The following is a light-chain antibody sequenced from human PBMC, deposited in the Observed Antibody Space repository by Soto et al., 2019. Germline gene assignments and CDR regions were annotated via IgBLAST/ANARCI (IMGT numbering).Light chain of an antibody. CDR1: QGISNS. CDR3: LQHNTFPYT. V-gene: IGKV1-17*03. CDR2: ATS. J-gene: IGKJ2*01. Sequence: DIQMTQSPSAMAASVGDRVTITCRASQGISNSLAWFQQKPGNVPRRLIYATSTLQSGVPSRFSGSGSGTEFTLTISSLQPADFATYYCLQHNTFPYTFGQGTKLEIK.